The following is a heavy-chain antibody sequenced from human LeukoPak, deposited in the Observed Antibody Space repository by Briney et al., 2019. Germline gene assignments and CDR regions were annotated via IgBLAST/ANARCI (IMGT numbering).Heavy chain of an antibody. CDR1: GFSFSTYA. D-gene: IGHD3-22*01. J-gene: IGHJ4*02. Sequence: PGGSLRLSCAASGFSFSTYAMHWVRQAPGKGLEWVSAISGSGGSTYYADSVKGRFTISRDNSKKTLYVQMNSLRAEDRAVYYCAKATVTMILVVILSHLDYGGQGTLVTVSS. V-gene: IGHV3-23*01. CDR3: AKATVTMILVVILSHLDY. CDR2: ISGSGGST.